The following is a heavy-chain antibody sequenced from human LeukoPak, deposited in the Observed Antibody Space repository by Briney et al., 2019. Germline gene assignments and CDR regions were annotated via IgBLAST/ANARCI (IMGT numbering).Heavy chain of an antibody. CDR3: ARIDILTGYFNY. V-gene: IGHV4-61*02. J-gene: IGHJ4*02. Sequence: SETLSLTCTVSGGSISSGSYYWSWIRQPAGKGLEWIGRIYTSGSTNYTPSLKSRVTISVDTSKNQFSLKLSSVTAADTAVYYCARIDILTGYFNYWGQGTLVTVSS. CDR1: GGSISSGSYY. CDR2: IYTSGST. D-gene: IGHD3-9*01.